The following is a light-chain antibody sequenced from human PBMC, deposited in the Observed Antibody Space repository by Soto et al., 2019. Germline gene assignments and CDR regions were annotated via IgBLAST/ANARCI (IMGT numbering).Light chain of an antibody. CDR1: QDISNY. CDR3: QQYSHLIT. J-gene: IGKJ5*01. Sequence: DIQMTQSPSSLSASVGDRVTITCQASQDISNYLNWYQQKLGKAPKLLIYDASNLETVVPSRFSGSGSGTDFTFTISSLQPEDIATYYCQQYSHLITFGQGTRLEMK. CDR2: DAS. V-gene: IGKV1-33*01.